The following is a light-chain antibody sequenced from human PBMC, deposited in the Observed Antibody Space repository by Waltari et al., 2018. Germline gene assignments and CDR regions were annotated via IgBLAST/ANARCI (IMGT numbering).Light chain of an antibody. J-gene: IGKJ1*01. Sequence: EIVLTQSPGTLSLSPGERATLSCRASQSVSSSYLAWDQQKPCQAPRLLIYGASSRATGIPDRFSGSGSGTDFTLTISRLEPEDFAVYYCQQYGSSPWTFGQGTKVEIK. CDR3: QQYGSSPWT. CDR2: GAS. V-gene: IGKV3-20*01. CDR1: QSVSSSY.